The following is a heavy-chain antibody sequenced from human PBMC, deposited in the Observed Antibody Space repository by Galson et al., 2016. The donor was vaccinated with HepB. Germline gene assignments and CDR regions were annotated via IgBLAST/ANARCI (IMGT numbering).Heavy chain of an antibody. CDR2: ISGYNGNT. V-gene: IGHV1-18*04. CDR3: ARDQGFYYSLGSGY. J-gene: IGHJ4*02. Sequence: SVKVSCKASGYSFTSYGISWVRQAPGQGLEWMGWISGYNGNTKYAQKVQGRVTMTTDTSTSTAYMGLRSLRSDDTAVYYCARDQGFYYSLGSGYWGQGTLVTVSS. CDR1: GYSFTSYG. D-gene: IGHD3-10*01.